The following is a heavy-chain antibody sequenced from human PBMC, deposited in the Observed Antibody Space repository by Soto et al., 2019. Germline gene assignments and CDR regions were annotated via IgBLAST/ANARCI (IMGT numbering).Heavy chain of an antibody. CDR1: GGTFSSYS. Sequence: QVQLVQSGAEVKTPGSSVKVSCKTSGGTFSSYSINWVRQAPGQGLAWMGRVIPMFGTTDYAQRFQGRVTFTAEESTSTASMEVTNLTFEDTAVYYCARAVVLSFTRFYDMDVWGQGTTVTVAS. D-gene: IGHD2-2*01. CDR2: VIPMFGTT. CDR3: ARAVVLSFTRFYDMDV. J-gene: IGHJ6*02. V-gene: IGHV1-69*18.